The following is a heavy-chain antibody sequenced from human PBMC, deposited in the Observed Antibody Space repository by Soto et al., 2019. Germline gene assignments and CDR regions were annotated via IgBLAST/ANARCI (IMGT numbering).Heavy chain of an antibody. Sequence: KESGPTLVKPTQTLTLTCTFSGFSLSTSGVGVGWIRQPPGKALEWLALIYWDDDKRYSPSLKSRLTITKDTSKNQVVLTMTNMDPVDTATYYCAHMNHGYSSSSATGMDVWGQGTTVTVSS. V-gene: IGHV2-5*02. CDR2: IYWDDDK. J-gene: IGHJ6*02. CDR3: AHMNHGYSSSSATGMDV. CDR1: GFSLSTSGVG. D-gene: IGHD6-13*01.